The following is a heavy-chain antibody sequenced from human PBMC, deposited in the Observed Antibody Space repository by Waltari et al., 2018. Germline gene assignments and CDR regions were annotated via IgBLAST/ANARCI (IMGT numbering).Heavy chain of an antibody. D-gene: IGHD2-8*02. Sequence: QLQLQESGPGLVKPSETLSLTCTVSGGSISSSSYYWGWIRQPPGKGLEWIGSNYYSGSTYYNPSLKSRVTISVDTSKNQFSLKLSSVTAADTAVYYCARVIGVVYAIGFDPWGQGTLVTVSS. CDR3: ARVIGVVYAIGFDP. J-gene: IGHJ5*02. CDR2: NYYSGST. V-gene: IGHV4-39*07. CDR1: GGSISSSSYY.